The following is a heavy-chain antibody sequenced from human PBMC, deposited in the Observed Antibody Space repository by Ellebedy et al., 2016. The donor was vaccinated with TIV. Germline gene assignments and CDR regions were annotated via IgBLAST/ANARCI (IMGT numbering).Heavy chain of an antibody. J-gene: IGHJ6*02. D-gene: IGHD5-24*01. Sequence: GGSLRLSXAASGFTVSSNYMSWVRQAPGKGLEWVSVIYSGGSTYYADSVKGRFTISRDNSKNTLYLQMNSLRAEDTAVYYCAREGRGDYYYYYGMDVWGQGTTVTVSS. V-gene: IGHV3-53*01. CDR1: GFTVSSNY. CDR3: AREGRGDYYYYYGMDV. CDR2: IYSGGST.